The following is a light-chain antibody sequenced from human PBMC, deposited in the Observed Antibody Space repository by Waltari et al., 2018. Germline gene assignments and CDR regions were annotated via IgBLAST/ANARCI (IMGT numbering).Light chain of an antibody. CDR1: QSISSY. V-gene: IGKV1-39*01. CDR2: AAS. CDR3: QQSYSTPFT. Sequence: DIQMTQSPSSLSASVGDRVTITCRASQSISSYLHWYQQKPGKAPKCRIYAASSLQSGVPSRFSGSGSGTDFTLTISSLQPEDFATYYCQQSYSTPFTFGPGTKVDIK. J-gene: IGKJ3*01.